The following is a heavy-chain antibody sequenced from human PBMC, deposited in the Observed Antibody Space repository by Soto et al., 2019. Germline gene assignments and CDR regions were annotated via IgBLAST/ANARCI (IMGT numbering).Heavy chain of an antibody. CDR1: GYTFTSYY. D-gene: IGHD3-9*01. CDR2: INPSGGST. Sequence: ASVKVSCKASGYTFTSYYMHWVRQAPGQGLEWMGIINPSGGSTSYAQKFQGRVTMTRDTSTSTVYMELSSLRSEDTAVYYCARDKDDILTGYYNPKFDYWGQGTXVTVSS. J-gene: IGHJ4*02. CDR3: ARDKDDILTGYYNPKFDY. V-gene: IGHV1-46*01.